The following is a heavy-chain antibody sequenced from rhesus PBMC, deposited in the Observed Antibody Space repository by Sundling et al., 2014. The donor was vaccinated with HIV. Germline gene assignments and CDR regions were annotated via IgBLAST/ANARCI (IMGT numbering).Heavy chain of an antibody. J-gene: IGHJ6*01. CDR2: INSGGGST. CDR3: AKGGITGTTYGLDS. Sequence: EVQLVESGGGLVQPGGSLRLSCTGSGFTFSSYYTYWARQAPGKGLEWVSAINSGGGSTWYTDSVKGRFTISKENAKNTLYLQMDSLRAEDTAVYYCAKGGITGTTYGLDSWGQGVVVTVSS. D-gene: IGHD1-26*01. CDR1: GFTFSSYY. V-gene: IGHV3-8*01.